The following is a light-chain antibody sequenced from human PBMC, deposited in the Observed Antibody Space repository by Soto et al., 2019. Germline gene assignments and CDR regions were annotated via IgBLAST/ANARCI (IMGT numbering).Light chain of an antibody. CDR2: DAS. V-gene: IGKV1-5*01. CDR3: QQYNSYSWT. J-gene: IGKJ1*01. CDR1: QSISSW. Sequence: IQMTKYNSTLSASLGGRVTIACLASQSISSWLAWYQQKPGKAPKLLIYDASTLESGVPSRFSGSGSGTEFTLTISSLQPDDFATYYCQQYNSYSWTFGQGTKVDTK.